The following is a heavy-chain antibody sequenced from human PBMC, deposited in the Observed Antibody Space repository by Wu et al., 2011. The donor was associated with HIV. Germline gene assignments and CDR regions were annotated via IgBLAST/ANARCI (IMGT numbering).Heavy chain of an antibody. CDR2: VDPEDGET. CDR3: ATFGPSGVLAMVNDYYYYYMDV. V-gene: IGHV1-69-2*01. J-gene: IGHJ6*03. D-gene: IGHD5-18*01. CDR1: GYTFTDYY. Sequence: VQLVQSGAEVKKPGATVKISCKVSGYTFTDYYMHWVQQAPGKGLEWMGLVDPEDGETIYAEKFQGRVTITADTSTDTAYMELSSLRSEDTAVYYCATFGPSGVLAMVNDYYYYYMDVWAKGPRSPSP.